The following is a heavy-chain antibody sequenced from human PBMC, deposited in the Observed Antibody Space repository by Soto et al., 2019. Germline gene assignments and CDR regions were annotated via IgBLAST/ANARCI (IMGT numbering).Heavy chain of an antibody. D-gene: IGHD4-17*01. V-gene: IGHV3-9*01. CDR1: GFTFSAYA. Sequence: EVQLLESGGDLVQPGGSLRLSCAASGFTFSAYAMCWVRQPPGRGLEWVSGISWNSGSIGYADSVKGRFTISRDNAKNSLYLQMNSLRAEDTALYYCAKEGGSYGDYEPNGFDYWGQGTLVTVSS. J-gene: IGHJ4*02. CDR2: ISWNSGSI. CDR3: AKEGGSYGDYEPNGFDY.